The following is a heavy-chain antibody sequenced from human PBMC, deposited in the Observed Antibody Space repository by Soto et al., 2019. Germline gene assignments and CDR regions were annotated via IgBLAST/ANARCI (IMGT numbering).Heavy chain of an antibody. J-gene: IGHJ6*03. CDR3: ARRRPTRVRGVIGYYYYYMDV. CDR2: IYYSGST. CDR1: GGSISSYY. D-gene: IGHD3-10*01. V-gene: IGHV4-59*08. Sequence: SETLSLTCTVSGGSISSYYWSWIRQPPGKGLEWIGYIYYSGSTNYNPSLKSRVTISVDTSKNQFSLKLSSVTAADTAVYYCARRRPTRVRGVIGYYYYYMDVWGKGTTVTVSS.